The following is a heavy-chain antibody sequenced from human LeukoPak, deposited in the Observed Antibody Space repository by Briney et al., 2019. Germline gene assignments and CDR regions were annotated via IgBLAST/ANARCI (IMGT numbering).Heavy chain of an antibody. CDR1: GYTFTGYY. CDR3: ARAGYSSSWRVDY. D-gene: IGHD6-13*01. J-gene: IGHJ4*02. V-gene: IGHV1-2*06. Sequence: ASVKVSCKASGYTFTGYYMRWVRTAPGEGLEWVGRINPNSGGTNYAQKFQGRVTMTRDTSISTAYMELSRLRSDDTAVYYCARAGYSSSWRVDYWGQGTLVTVSS. CDR2: INPNSGGT.